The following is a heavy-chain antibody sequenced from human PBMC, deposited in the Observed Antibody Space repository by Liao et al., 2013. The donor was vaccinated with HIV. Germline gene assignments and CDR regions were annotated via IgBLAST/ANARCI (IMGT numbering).Heavy chain of an antibody. Sequence: QVQLQESGPGLVKPSETLSLTCTVSGGSITSGDHYWSWIRQPAGKGLEWIGRIDTSGSIKYSPSLKSRVTISVDTSRNQFSLKLSSVTAADTAVYYCARDCPHYGDYVCYGYWFGPSGPREPSVTV. D-gene: IGHD4-17*01. CDR2: IDTSGSI. J-gene: IGHJ5*02. CDR3: ARDCPHYGDYVCYGYWFGP. V-gene: IGHV4-61*02. CDR1: GGSITSGDHY.